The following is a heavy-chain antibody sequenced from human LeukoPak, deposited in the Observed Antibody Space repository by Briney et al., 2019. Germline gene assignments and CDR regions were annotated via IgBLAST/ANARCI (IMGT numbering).Heavy chain of an antibody. CDR3: ARAVVPAAEGPSDY. CDR1: GFTFSSYG. CDR2: IRYDGSNK. Sequence: PGGSLRLSCAASGFTFSSYGMHWVRQAPGKGLEWVAFIRYDGSNKYYADSVKGRFTISRDNSKNTLYLQMNSLRAEDTAVYYCARAVVPAAEGPSDYWGQGTLVTVSS. V-gene: IGHV3-30*02. J-gene: IGHJ4*02. D-gene: IGHD2-2*01.